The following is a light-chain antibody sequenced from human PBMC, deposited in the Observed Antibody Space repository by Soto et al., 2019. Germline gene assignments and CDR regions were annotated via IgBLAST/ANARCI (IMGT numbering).Light chain of an antibody. CDR3: SSYTSNRGV. CDR2: EVT. V-gene: IGLV2-14*01. CDR1: SSDVGGYNF. J-gene: IGLJ1*01. Sequence: QSALTQPASVSESPGQSITISCTGTSSDVGGYNFVCWYQQHPGKAPKLMIYEVTNRPSGVSDRFSGSKSGNTASLTISGLQAEDEADYYCSSYTSNRGVFGTGTKLTVL.